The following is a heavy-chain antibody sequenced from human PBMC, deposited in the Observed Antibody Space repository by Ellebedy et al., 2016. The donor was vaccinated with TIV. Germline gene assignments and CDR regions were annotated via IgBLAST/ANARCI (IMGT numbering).Heavy chain of an antibody. CDR1: GFTFSSYS. CDR2: ISSSSSYI. CDR3: ARWGGTYYYGMDV. V-gene: IGHV3-21*01. Sequence: PGGSLRLSCAASGFTFSSYSMNWVRQAPGKGLEWVSSISSSSSYIYYADSVKGRFTISRDNAKNSLYLQMNSLRAEDTAVYYCARWGGTYYYGMDVWGQGTTVTVSS. D-gene: IGHD3-16*01. J-gene: IGHJ6*02.